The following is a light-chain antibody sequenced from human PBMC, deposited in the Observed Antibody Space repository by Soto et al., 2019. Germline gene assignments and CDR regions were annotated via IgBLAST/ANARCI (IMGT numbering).Light chain of an antibody. J-gene: IGKJ5*01. Sequence: DIQMTQSASALSASVGDRITITCQASQDINKYLNWYQQKPGKAPKLLISDASNLGTGVPSRFSGSGSGTDFTFTISSLQAEDIATYYCQQYDNILLLGQRTRLEIK. CDR2: DAS. CDR1: QDINKY. V-gene: IGKV1-33*01. CDR3: QQYDNILL.